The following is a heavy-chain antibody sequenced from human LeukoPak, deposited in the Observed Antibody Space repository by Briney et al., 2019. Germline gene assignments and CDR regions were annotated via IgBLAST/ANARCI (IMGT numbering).Heavy chain of an antibody. CDR2: MNPDGSQR. J-gene: IGHJ4*02. CDR1: GFSFGNFW. D-gene: IGHD6-13*01. CDR3: ARGEGAAAVVHFVY. V-gene: IGHV3-7*01. Sequence: GGSLRLSCATSGFSFGNFWMGWVRQAPGKGLEWVANMNPDGSQRNYVGSVKGRFTISRENAKNSLYLQMNSLRAGDTAVYYCARGEGAAAVVHFVYWGQGTLVTVSS.